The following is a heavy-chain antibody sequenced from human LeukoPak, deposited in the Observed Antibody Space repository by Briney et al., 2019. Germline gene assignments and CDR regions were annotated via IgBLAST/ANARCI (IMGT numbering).Heavy chain of an antibody. CDR1: GFTFSSYA. Sequence: QPGGSLRLSCAASGFTFSSYAMTWVRQAPGKGLEWVSSISDSGDRTYYADSVKGRFTISRDNSRNTLYLQMNSLRAEDTAVYYCAKYVVVTGADTFDIWGQGTMVTVS. D-gene: IGHD2-21*02. J-gene: IGHJ3*02. V-gene: IGHV3-23*01. CDR2: ISDSGDRT. CDR3: AKYVVVTGADTFDI.